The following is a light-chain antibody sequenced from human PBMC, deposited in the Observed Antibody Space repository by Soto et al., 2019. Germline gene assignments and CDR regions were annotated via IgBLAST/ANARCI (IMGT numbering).Light chain of an antibody. CDR2: DAS. J-gene: IGKJ5*01. CDR3: QQAYSLPIT. Sequence: DIQMTQSPSSVSASVGDTVTITCRASHYIDRWLAWYQQKPGKAPKLLIYDASRSRSGVPSTFSGSGSGTDFTLTITDLQPEDFATYYCQQAYSLPITFGQGTRLEIK. V-gene: IGKV1-12*01. CDR1: HYIDRW.